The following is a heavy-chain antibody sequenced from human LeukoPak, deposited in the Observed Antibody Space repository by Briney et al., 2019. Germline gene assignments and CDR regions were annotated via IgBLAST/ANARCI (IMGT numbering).Heavy chain of an antibody. J-gene: IGHJ4*02. D-gene: IGHD5-12*01. V-gene: IGHV1-3*01. Sequence: ASVKVSCKAFGYTFTSYAMHWVRQAPGQRLEWMGWINAGNGNTKYSQKFQGRVTITRDTSASTAYMELSSLRSEDTAVYYCARTSLGYSGPKGPFDYWGQGTLVTVSS. CDR2: INAGNGNT. CDR1: GYTFTSYA. CDR3: ARTSLGYSGPKGPFDY.